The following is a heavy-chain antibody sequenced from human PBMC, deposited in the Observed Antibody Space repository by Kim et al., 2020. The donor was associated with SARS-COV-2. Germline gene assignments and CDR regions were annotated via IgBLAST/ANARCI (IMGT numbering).Heavy chain of an antibody. CDR3: ASGPLKGGMDV. Sequence: GGSLRLSCVASGFFLSTDSMHWVRQAPGKGLEWVSSISGDSHYIYYADSLKGRLTISRDNAKKSLFLQMNSLGAEDTAVYYCASGPLKGGMDVWGQGTKVTVSS. V-gene: IGHV3-21*01. CDR1: GFFLSTDS. J-gene: IGHJ6*02. CDR2: ISGDSHYI.